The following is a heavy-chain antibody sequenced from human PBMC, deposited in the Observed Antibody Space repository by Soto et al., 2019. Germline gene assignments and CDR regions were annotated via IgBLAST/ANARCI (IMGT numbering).Heavy chain of an antibody. Sequence: SETQSLTCTVSGGTVSNYYWSWIRQPPGKGLEWFGHMYHSGNTYSNPSLKSRVTISVDTSRNQFSLRLSSVTAADTAVYFCARYVTAGTYYFDSWGQGTLVTVSS. J-gene: IGHJ4*02. CDR1: GGTVSNYY. CDR2: MYHSGNT. D-gene: IGHD3-10*01. CDR3: ARYVTAGTYYFDS. V-gene: IGHV4-59*02.